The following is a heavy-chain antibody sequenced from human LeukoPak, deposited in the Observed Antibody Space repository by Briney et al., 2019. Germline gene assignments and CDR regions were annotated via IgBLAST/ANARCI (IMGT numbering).Heavy chain of an antibody. CDR3: ARDYYDSSGYYYY. Sequence: QPGGSLRLSCAASGFTFSSYAMHWVRQAPGKGLEGVAVISYDGSNKYYADSVKGRFTISRDNSKNTLYLQMNSLRAEYTAVYYCARDYYDSSGYYYYWGQGALVTVSS. CDR2: ISYDGSNK. D-gene: IGHD3-22*01. J-gene: IGHJ4*02. V-gene: IGHV3-30-3*01. CDR1: GFTFSSYA.